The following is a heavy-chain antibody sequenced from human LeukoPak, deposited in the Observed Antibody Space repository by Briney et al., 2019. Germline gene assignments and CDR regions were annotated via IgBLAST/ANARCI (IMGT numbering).Heavy chain of an antibody. V-gene: IGHV4-4*07. J-gene: IGHJ4*02. D-gene: IGHD5-24*01. CDR3: ARKDGDY. CDR2: IYTSGIT. CDR1: GDSISRYY. Sequence: SETLSLTCTVSGDSISRYYWTWIRQSAGKGLEWIGLIYTSGITNYNPSLKSRVTMSVDTSENQLSLKLSSVTAADAAVYYCARKDGDYWGQGMLVTVSS.